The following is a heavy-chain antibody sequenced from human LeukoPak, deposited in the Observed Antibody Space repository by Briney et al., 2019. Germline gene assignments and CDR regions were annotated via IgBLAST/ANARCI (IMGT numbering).Heavy chain of an antibody. V-gene: IGHV3-21*01. D-gene: IGHD2-2*01. CDR1: GFTFSSYS. Sequence: PGGSLRLSCAVSGFTFSSYSMTWVRQAPGKGLEWVSSISSSSSYIYYADSVKGRFTISRDNAKNSLYLQMNSLRAEDTAVYYCARGSKGQLLQDLYYFDYWGQGTLVTVSS. CDR3: ARGSKGQLLQDLYYFDY. J-gene: IGHJ4*02. CDR2: ISSSSSYI.